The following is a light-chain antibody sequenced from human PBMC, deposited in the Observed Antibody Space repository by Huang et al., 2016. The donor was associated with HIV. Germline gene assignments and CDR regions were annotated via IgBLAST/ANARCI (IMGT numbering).Light chain of an antibody. Sequence: DILMTQSPDSLAVSLGERATINCKSSRSVLYSSHNKNYLAWYQQRPGQPPKLLIHWASTRESGVSDRFSGSGSGTDFTLTISSLQAEDVAVYYCQQFYTTPFTFGPGTKVDI. J-gene: IGKJ3*01. CDR3: QQFYTTPFT. V-gene: IGKV4-1*01. CDR2: WAS. CDR1: RSVLYSSHNKNY.